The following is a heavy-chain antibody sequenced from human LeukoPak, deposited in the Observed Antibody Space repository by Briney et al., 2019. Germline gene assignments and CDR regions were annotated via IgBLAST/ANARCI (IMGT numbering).Heavy chain of an antibody. J-gene: IGHJ6*02. Sequence: GGSPRLSCAASGFTFSSYGMHWVRQAPGKGLEWVAVIWYDGSNKYYADSVKGRFTISRDNSKNTLYLQMNSLRAEDTAVYYCARPRIAAAGLDYYGMDVWGQGTAVTVSS. D-gene: IGHD6-13*01. V-gene: IGHV3-33*01. CDR1: GFTFSSYG. CDR2: IWYDGSNK. CDR3: ARPRIAAAGLDYYGMDV.